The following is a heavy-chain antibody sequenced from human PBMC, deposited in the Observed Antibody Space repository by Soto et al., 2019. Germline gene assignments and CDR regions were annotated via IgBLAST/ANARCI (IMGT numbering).Heavy chain of an antibody. J-gene: IGHJ6*02. CDR3: AGGQRSGSYYYYGMDV. D-gene: IGHD3-10*01. CDR1: GDSMRSGGYY. CDR2: IYYSGST. Sequence: QVQLQESGPGLVKPSQTLSLTCTVSGDSMRSGGYYWSWIRQHPGQGLEWIGYIYYSGSTYYNPSLKSRVTISVDTSKNQFSLKVNSVTAADTAVYYCAGGQRSGSYYYYGMDVWGQGTTVTVSS. V-gene: IGHV4-31*03.